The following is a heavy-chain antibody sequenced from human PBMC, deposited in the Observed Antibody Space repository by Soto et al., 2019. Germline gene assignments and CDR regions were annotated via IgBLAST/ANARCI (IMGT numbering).Heavy chain of an antibody. J-gene: IGHJ5*02. CDR3: ARRYFDRYPDWFDP. D-gene: IGHD3-22*01. V-gene: IGHV1-3*01. Sequence: QVQLVQSGAEVKKPGASVKVSCKASGYTFTSYAIHWVRQAPGQRLEWMGWIDAGNGNTKYSQDFQGRVTITRDTSASTAFMELNSLISEDTAVYYCARRYFDRYPDWFDPWGQGTLVTVSS. CDR1: GYTFTSYA. CDR2: IDAGNGNT.